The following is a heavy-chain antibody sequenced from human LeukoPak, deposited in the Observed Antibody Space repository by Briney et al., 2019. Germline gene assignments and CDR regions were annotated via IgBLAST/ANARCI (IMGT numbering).Heavy chain of an antibody. J-gene: IGHJ3*01. D-gene: IGHD3-16*01. CDR2: MYYSGST. Sequence: SETLSLTCTVSGGSISGFHWSWIRQPPGKGLEWIGSMYYSGSTTYNPSLKSRVTTSADTTNNQFSLTLTSLTPADTAVYYCARHLPFSVTGGDDAFDVWGPGTRVTVS. V-gene: IGHV4-59*08. CDR1: GGSISGFH. CDR3: ARHLPFSVTGGDDAFDV.